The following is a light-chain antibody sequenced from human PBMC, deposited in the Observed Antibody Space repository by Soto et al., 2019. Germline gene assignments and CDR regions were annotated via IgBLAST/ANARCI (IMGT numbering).Light chain of an antibody. Sequence: IVMTQSPATLSVSPGERATLSCRASQNIYSNVAWYQQRPGQAPRLLIYRASTRAPGIPARFSGSGSGTEFTLTISSLQSEDFAVYHCQQYNNWPPITFGQGTRLEI. CDR1: QNIYSN. CDR3: QQYNNWPPIT. V-gene: IGKV3-15*01. CDR2: RAS. J-gene: IGKJ5*01.